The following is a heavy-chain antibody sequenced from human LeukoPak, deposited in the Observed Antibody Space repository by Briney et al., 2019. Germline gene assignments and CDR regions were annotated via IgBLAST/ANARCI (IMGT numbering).Heavy chain of an antibody. CDR2: ISSSSSYI. V-gene: IGHV3-21*04. D-gene: IGHD4-17*01. CDR3: AKESLDYGTDY. CDR1: GFTFSSYS. Sequence: GGSLRLSCAASGFTFSSYSMNWVRQAPGKGLEWVSSISSSSSYIYYADSVKGRFTISRDNAKNSLYLQMNSLRAEDTAVYYCAKESLDYGTDYWGQGTLVTVSS. J-gene: IGHJ4*02.